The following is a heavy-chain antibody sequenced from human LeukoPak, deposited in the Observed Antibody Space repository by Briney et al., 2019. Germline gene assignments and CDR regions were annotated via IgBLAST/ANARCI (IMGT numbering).Heavy chain of an antibody. Sequence: GGSLRLSCAASGFTFSSYGMHWVRQAPGKGLEWVAVIWYDGSNKYYADSVKGRFTISRDNSKNTLYLQMNSLRAEDTAVYYCAGTYSSGWRTYYYYYGMDVWGQGTTVTVSS. CDR3: AGTYSSGWRTYYYYYGMDV. V-gene: IGHV3-33*08. CDR2: IWYDGSNK. J-gene: IGHJ6*02. D-gene: IGHD6-19*01. CDR1: GFTFSSYG.